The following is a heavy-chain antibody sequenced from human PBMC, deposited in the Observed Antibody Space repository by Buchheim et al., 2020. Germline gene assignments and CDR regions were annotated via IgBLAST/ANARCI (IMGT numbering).Heavy chain of an antibody. D-gene: IGHD3-22*01. J-gene: IGHJ5*02. Sequence: EVQLVESGGGLVQPGGSLRLSCAASGFTFSSYWMHWVRQAPGKGLVWVSRINIDGSSTSYAHSLKGRFTISSDTANNTLFLQMNSLRAEDTAVYYCARGGYYDSSGYQDPFDPWGQGTL. V-gene: IGHV3-74*01. CDR1: GFTFSSYW. CDR3: ARGGYYDSSGYQDPFDP. CDR2: INIDGSST.